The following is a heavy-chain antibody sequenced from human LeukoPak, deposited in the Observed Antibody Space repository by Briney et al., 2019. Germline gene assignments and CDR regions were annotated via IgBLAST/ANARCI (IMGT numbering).Heavy chain of an antibody. D-gene: IGHD1-1*01. CDR1: GGTFSSYA. CDR2: IIPIFGTA. V-gene: IGHV1-69*05. CDR3: ARTGTPLGDAFDI. Sequence: SVKVSCKASGGTFSSYAISWVRQAPGQGLEWMGGIIPIFGTANYAQKFQGRVTITTDESTSTAYMELSSLRSEDTAVYYCARTGTPLGDAFDIWAKGQWSPSLQ. J-gene: IGHJ3*02.